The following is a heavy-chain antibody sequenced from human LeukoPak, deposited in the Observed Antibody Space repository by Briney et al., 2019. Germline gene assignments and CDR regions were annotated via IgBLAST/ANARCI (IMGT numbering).Heavy chain of an antibody. V-gene: IGHV4-61*08. CDR3: ARGHHYGDYGPRYNY. J-gene: IGHJ4*02. D-gene: IGHD4-17*01. CDR2: IYYSGST. CDR1: GGSISSGGYY. Sequence: SETLSLTCTVSGGSISSGGYYWSWIRQHPGKGLEWIGYIYYSGSTYYNPSLKSRVTISVDTSKNQFSLKLSSVTAADTAVYYCARGHHYGDYGPRYNYWGQGTLVTVSS.